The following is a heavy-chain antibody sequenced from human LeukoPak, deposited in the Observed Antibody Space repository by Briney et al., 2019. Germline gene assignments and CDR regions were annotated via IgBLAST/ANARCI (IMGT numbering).Heavy chain of an antibody. D-gene: IGHD3-10*01. Sequence: ASVKVSCKASGYTFTGYYMYWVRQAPGQGLEWMGWINPNSGGTKYAQKFQGRVTMTRDRSISTAYMELSRLTSDDTAVYYCARTLSRAGSGSIDKRAYYYYMDVWGKGTTVTVSS. J-gene: IGHJ6*03. CDR3: ARTLSRAGSGSIDKRAYYYYMDV. CDR1: GYTFTGYY. CDR2: INPNSGGT. V-gene: IGHV1-2*02.